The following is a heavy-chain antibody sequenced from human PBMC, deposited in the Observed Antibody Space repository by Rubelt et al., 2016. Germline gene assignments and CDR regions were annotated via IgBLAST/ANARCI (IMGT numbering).Heavy chain of an antibody. CDR3: ARDNVPWRGAAGPYFDA. CDR2: VYYSGTT. Sequence: QLQLQESGPGLVKPSETLFLTCNVSGDSISTLGYYWGWIRQSPGKGLEWIGSVYYSGTTYKNPSLTSRATISVDTAKDKLALMLSSVSTADAAVYDVARDNVPWRGAAGPYFDAWGHGTRVTVCS. CDR1: GDSISTLGYY. D-gene: IGHD6-13*01. J-gene: IGHJ4*01. V-gene: IGHV4-39*02.